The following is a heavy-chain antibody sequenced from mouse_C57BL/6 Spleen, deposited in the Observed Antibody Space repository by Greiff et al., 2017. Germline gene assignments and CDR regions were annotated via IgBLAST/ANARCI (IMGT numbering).Heavy chain of an antibody. V-gene: IGHV1-69*01. CDR1: GYTFTSYW. CDR2: IDPSDSYT. J-gene: IGHJ2*01. Sequence: QVQLQQPGAELVMPGASVKLSCKASGYTFTSYWMHWVKQRPGQGLEWIGEIDPSDSYTNYNQKFKGKSTLTVDKSSSTAYMQLSSLTSEDSAVYYGARSGTTVVYFDYWGQGTTLTVSS. CDR3: ARSGTTVVYFDY. D-gene: IGHD1-1*01.